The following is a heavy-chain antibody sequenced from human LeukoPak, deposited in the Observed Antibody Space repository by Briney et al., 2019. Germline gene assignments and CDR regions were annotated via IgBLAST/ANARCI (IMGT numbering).Heavy chain of an antibody. V-gene: IGHV1-2*02. J-gene: IGHJ5*02. Sequence: GASVKVSCKASGYTFTGYYMHWVRQAPGQGLEWMGWINPNSGGTNYAQKFQGRVTMTRDTSISTAYMELSSLRSEDTAVYYCARVYYYDSNGPNWFDPWGQGTLVTVSS. D-gene: IGHD3-22*01. CDR2: INPNSGGT. CDR1: GYTFTGYY. CDR3: ARVYYYDSNGPNWFDP.